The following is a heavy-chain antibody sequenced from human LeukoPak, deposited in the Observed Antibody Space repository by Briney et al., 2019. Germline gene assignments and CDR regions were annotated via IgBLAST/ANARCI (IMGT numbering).Heavy chain of an antibody. CDR2: IKQDGSEK. CDR1: GFTFSSYW. J-gene: IGHJ4*02. V-gene: IGHV3-7*01. Sequence: GGSLRLSCAASGFTFSSYWMNWVRQAPGKRLEWVANIKQDGSEKYYVDSVKGRFTISRDNADNSLYLQMNSLRAEDTAVYYCARDLLGWELHYFDYWGQGTLVTVSS. D-gene: IGHD1-26*01. CDR3: ARDLLGWELHYFDY.